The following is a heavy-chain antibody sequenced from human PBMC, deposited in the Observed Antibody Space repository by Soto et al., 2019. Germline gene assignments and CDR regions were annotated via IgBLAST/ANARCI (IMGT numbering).Heavy chain of an antibody. CDR3: AKEAPHGSLDYYFDY. CDR2: ISYDGSNK. Sequence: QPGGSLRLSCAASGFTFSGYGMHWVRQAPGKGLEWVAVISYDGSNKYYADSVKGRFTISRDNSKNTLYLQMNSLRAEDTAVYYCAKEAPHGSLDYYFDYWGQGTLVTVSS. J-gene: IGHJ4*02. V-gene: IGHV3-30*18. D-gene: IGHD3-3*01. CDR1: GFTFSGYG.